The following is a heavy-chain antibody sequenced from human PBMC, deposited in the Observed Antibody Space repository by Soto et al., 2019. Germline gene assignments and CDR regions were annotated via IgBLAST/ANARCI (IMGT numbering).Heavy chain of an antibody. CDR3: ARDKRQYGSSSKINYGMDV. CDR2: ISYDGSNK. J-gene: IGHJ6*02. V-gene: IGHV3-30-3*01. Sequence: GGSLRLSCAASGFTFSSYAMHWVRQAPGKGLEWVAVISYDGSNKYYADSVKGRFTISRDNSKNTLYLQMNSLRAEDTAVYYCARDKRQYGSSSKINYGMDVWGQGTTVTVSS. D-gene: IGHD6-6*01. CDR1: GFTFSSYA.